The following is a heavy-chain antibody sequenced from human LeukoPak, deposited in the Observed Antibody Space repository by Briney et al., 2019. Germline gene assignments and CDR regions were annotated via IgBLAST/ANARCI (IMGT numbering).Heavy chain of an antibody. D-gene: IGHD1-26*01. J-gene: IGHJ4*02. CDR1: GFTFSSYW. CDR3: AKGWDGGSYLFEY. V-gene: IGHV3-74*01. Sequence: GGSLRLSCAASGFTFSSYWMHWVRQAPGKGLVWVSRIKTDGSSTSYADSVKGRFTIFRDNAKNTLYLQMNSLRAEDTAVYYCAKGWDGGSYLFEYWGQGILVTISS. CDR2: IKTDGSST.